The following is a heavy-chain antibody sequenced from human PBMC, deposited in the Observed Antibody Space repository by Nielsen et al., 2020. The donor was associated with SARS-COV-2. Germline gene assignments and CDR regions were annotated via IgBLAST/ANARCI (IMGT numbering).Heavy chain of an antibody. V-gene: IGHV3-48*01. CDR3: ARSGYCSSTSCGYYYYGMDV. CDR2: ISSSSSTI. CDR1: GFTFSSYS. J-gene: IGHJ6*02. D-gene: IGHD2-2*03. Sequence: GGSLRLSCAASGFTFSSYSMNWVRQAPGKGLEWVSYISSSSSTIYYADSVKGRFTISRDNAKNSLYLQMNSLRAEDTAVYYCARSGYCSSTSCGYYYYGMDVWGQGTTVTVSS.